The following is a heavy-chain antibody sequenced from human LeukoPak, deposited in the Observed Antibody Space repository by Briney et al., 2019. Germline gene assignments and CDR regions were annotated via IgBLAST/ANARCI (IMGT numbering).Heavy chain of an antibody. CDR1: GYNFASYW. CDR3: ARRGYYESSGSYDH. V-gene: IGHV5-51*01. CDR2: SYPVDAAT. Sequence: ESLNISCTGSGYNFASYWIGWVRHMRGKGLEWMGISYPVDAATRYSPSFQDQVTHSADKSISTAYLQWSSLKASDTAMYYRARRGYYESSGSYDHWRQGSLVTVCS. J-gene: IGHJ4*02. D-gene: IGHD3-22*01.